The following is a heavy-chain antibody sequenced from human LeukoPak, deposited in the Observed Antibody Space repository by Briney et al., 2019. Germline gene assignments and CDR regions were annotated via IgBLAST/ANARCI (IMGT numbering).Heavy chain of an antibody. Sequence: TGGSLRLSCAASGFTFSSYAMSWVRQAPGKGLEWVSGIGDTGGSTYYADSVKGRFTISRDNSKNTLYLQMNALRAEDTAIYYCAKSAGTALYYNMDVWGQGTTVTVSS. CDR3: AKSAGTALYYNMDV. D-gene: IGHD1-7*01. V-gene: IGHV3-23*01. CDR2: IGDTGGST. J-gene: IGHJ6*02. CDR1: GFTFSSYA.